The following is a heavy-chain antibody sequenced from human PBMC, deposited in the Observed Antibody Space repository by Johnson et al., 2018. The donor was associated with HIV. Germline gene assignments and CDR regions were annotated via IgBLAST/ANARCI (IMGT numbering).Heavy chain of an antibody. CDR2: ISGSGGST. V-gene: IGHV3-23*04. CDR3: AKDLAFAYCGGDCYSGAFDI. CDR1: RFTFSSYA. J-gene: IGHJ3*02. Sequence: VQLVESGGGLVQPGGPLRLSSPASRFTFSSYAMSWVRQAPGQGLEWVSAISGSGGSTYYADFVTGRFTISRDNSKSTLYLQMNSLRAEDTAVYYCAKDLAFAYCGGDCYSGAFDIWGQGTMVTVSS. D-gene: IGHD2-21*02.